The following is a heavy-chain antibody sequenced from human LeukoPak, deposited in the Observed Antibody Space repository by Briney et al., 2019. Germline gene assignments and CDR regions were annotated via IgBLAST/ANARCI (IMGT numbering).Heavy chain of an antibody. V-gene: IGHV4-34*01. Sequence: SETLSLTCAVYGGSISNYYWSWIRQPPGKGLEWIGEINHSGSTNYNPSLKSRVTISVDTSKKQFFLKVRPVTAADTAVYYCASGWIAARLLYWGQGTLVTVSS. D-gene: IGHD6-6*01. CDR2: INHSGST. J-gene: IGHJ4*02. CDR1: GGSISNYY. CDR3: ASGWIAARLLY.